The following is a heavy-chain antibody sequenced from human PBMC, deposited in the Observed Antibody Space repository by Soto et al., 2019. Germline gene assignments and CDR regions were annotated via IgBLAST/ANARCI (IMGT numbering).Heavy chain of an antibody. V-gene: IGHV1-2*04. CDR2: INPNSGGT. CDR1: GHTFTGYY. Sequence: GASVKVSCKASGHTFTGYYMHWVRQAPGQGLEWMGWINPNSGGTNYAQKFQGWVTMTRDTSISTAYMELSRLRSDDTAVYYCARVGGAAHDAFDIWGQGTMVTVSS. D-gene: IGHD6-6*01. CDR3: ARVGGAAHDAFDI. J-gene: IGHJ3*02.